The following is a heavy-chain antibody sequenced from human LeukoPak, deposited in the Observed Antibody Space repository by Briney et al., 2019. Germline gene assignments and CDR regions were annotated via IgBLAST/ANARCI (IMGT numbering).Heavy chain of an antibody. D-gene: IGHD6-25*01. V-gene: IGHV3-21*01. Sequence: GGSLRLSCAASGFTVSSNYMSWVRQAPGKGLEWVSSISSSGDYIYYAESVKGRFTISRDNAKNSLYLQMNSLRAEDTAVYYCARDAAVKLYYFDYWGQGTLVTVSS. J-gene: IGHJ4*02. CDR2: ISSSGDYI. CDR3: ARDAAVKLYYFDY. CDR1: GFTVSSNY.